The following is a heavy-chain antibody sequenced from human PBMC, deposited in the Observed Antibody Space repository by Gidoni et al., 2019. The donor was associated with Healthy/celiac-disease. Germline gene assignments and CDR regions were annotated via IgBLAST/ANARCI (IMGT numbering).Heavy chain of an antibody. J-gene: IGHJ6*03. CDR2: INHSGST. V-gene: IGHV4-34*01. Sequence: QVQLQQWGAGLLKPSATLSLTCAVYGGSFSGYYWPWIRQPPGKGLEWIGEINHSGSTNYNPSLKSRVTISVDTSKNQFSLKLGSVTAADTAVYYCARGSYEGGEGYDFFAPGYYYYYMDVWGKGTTVTVSS. CDR3: ARGSYEGGEGYDFFAPGYYYYYMDV. D-gene: IGHD3-3*01. CDR1: GGSFSGYY.